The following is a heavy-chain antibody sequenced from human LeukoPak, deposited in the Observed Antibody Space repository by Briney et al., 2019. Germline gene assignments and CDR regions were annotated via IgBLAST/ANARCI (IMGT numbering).Heavy chain of an antibody. Sequence: PRGSLRLSCAASGFTFSKYAMTWVRQAPGKGLERVSGISVSGGSTNYADSVKGRFTISRDNSKNTLYLQMNSLRAEDTAVYYCAKSNYFDSGGYYFFDYWGQGTLVTVSS. V-gene: IGHV3-23*01. CDR3: AKSNYFDSGGYYFFDY. CDR2: ISVSGGST. J-gene: IGHJ4*02. D-gene: IGHD3-22*01. CDR1: GFTFSKYA.